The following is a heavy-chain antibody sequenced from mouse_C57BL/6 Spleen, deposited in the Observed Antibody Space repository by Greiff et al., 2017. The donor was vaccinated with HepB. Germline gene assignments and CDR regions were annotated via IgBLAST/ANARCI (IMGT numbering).Heavy chain of an antibody. CDR1: GYTFTSYW. CDR2: INPSSGYT. J-gene: IGHJ3*01. D-gene: IGHD2-4*01. V-gene: IGHV1-7*01. CDR3: ARNHYDYDGFAY. Sequence: QVHVKQSGAELAKPGASVKLSCKASGYTFTSYWMHWVKQRPGQGLEWIGYINPSSGYTKYNQKFKDKATLTADKSSSTAYMQLSSLTYEDSAVYYCARNHYDYDGFAYWGQGTLVTVSA.